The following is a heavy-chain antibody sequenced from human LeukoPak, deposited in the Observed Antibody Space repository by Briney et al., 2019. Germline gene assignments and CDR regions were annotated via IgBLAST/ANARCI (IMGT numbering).Heavy chain of an antibody. Sequence: GRSLRLSCAASGFIFSSYVMHWVRQAPDKGLEWVAIIWSDGSIKYYADSVKGRFTISRDNSKNTLYLQMNSLGAEDTAVYYCARESNYYGSGSYGAFDIWGQGTMVTVSS. J-gene: IGHJ3*02. CDR1: GFIFSSYV. CDR3: ARESNYYGSGSYGAFDI. V-gene: IGHV3-33*01. CDR2: IWSDGSIK. D-gene: IGHD3-10*01.